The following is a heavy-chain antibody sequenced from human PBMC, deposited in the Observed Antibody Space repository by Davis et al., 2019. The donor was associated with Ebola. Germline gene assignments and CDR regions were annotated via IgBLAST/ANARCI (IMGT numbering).Heavy chain of an antibody. CDR2: IKQDGTEK. V-gene: IGHV3-7*01. J-gene: IGHJ2*01. Sequence: GESLKISCAASGFTFSSYWMSWVRQAPGKGLEWVANIKQDGTEKYYVDSVKGRFTIFRDNARNSLFLQMNSLRAEDTAVYYCASYGGYWYFDLWGRGTLVTVSS. CDR1: GFTFSSYW. D-gene: IGHD4-23*01. CDR3: ASYGGYWYFDL.